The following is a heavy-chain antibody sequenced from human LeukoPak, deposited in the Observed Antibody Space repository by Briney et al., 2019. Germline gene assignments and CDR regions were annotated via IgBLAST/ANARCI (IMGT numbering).Heavy chain of an antibody. V-gene: IGHV3-23*01. Sequence: PGGSLRLSCAASGFTFSSYAMSWVRQAPGKGLEWVSGLSGSGGGTYYADSVKGRFTISRDNSKNTLYLQMNSLRAEDTAVYYCAKHDYVWGSYRPDYWGQGTLVTVSS. CDR2: LSGSGGGT. D-gene: IGHD3-16*02. CDR3: AKHDYVWGSYRPDY. CDR1: GFTFSSYA. J-gene: IGHJ4*02.